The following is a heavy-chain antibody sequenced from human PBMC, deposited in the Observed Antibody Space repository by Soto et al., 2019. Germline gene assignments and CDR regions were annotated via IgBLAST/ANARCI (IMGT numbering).Heavy chain of an antibody. CDR3: AKDLVSDFWSADWSDS. V-gene: IGHV3-23*01. CDR2: ITGSGIST. CDR1: GFTFSSYA. J-gene: IGHJ5*01. D-gene: IGHD3-3*01. Sequence: EVQLLESGGTLVQPGGSLRLCCAASGFTFSSYAMNWVRQAPGKGLEWVSSITGSGISTYYADSVKGRFTISRDNSKNTVYLQMRSLRADDTAVYYCAKDLVSDFWSADWSDSWGQGTLVTVSS.